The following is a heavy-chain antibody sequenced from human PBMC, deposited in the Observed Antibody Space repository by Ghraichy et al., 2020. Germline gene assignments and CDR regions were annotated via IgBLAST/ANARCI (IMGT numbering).Heavy chain of an antibody. V-gene: IGHV3-23*01. CDR3: AKDSGWLEHFDY. Sequence: GGSLRLSCAASGFTFGSYAMSWVRQAPGKGLEWVSAISGSGGSTYYADSVKGRFTISRDNSKNTLYLQMNSLRAEDTAVYYCAKDSGWLEHFDYWGQGTLVTVSS. D-gene: IGHD1-1*01. CDR2: ISGSGGST. CDR1: GFTFGSYA. J-gene: IGHJ4*02.